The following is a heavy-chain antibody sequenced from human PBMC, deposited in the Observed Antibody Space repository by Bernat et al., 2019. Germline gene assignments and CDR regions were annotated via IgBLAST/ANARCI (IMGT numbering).Heavy chain of an antibody. CDR3: ARVPIDIVVGPAAYLFDY. Sequence: EVQLMESGGGLVKPGGSLRLSCAASGFTFSSYSMNWVRQAPGKGLEWVSSISSSSSYICYAESEKGRLTISRDNAKNSRYLQMSSLRAEDTAVYYCARVPIDIVVGPAAYLFDYWGQGTLVTVSS. D-gene: IGHD2-2*01. CDR2: ISSSSSYI. J-gene: IGHJ4*02. CDR1: GFTFSSYS. V-gene: IGHV3-21*01.